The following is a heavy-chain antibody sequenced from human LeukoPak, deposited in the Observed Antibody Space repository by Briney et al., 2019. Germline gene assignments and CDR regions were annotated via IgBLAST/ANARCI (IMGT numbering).Heavy chain of an antibody. CDR2: IKHDGSEK. V-gene: IGHV3-7*04. CDR1: GFTFSSYW. J-gene: IGHJ5*02. CDR3: VRDTTSNWFDP. D-gene: IGHD1-14*01. Sequence: GGSLKLSCAASGFTFSSYWMTWVRHAPGKGLEWVANIKHDGSEKYYVDSVKGRFTISRDNAKNSLLLQMNSLRVEDTAVYHCVRDTTSNWFDPWGQGTLVTVSS.